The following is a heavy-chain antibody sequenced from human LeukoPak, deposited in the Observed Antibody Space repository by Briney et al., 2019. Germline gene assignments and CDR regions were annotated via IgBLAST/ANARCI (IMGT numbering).Heavy chain of an antibody. CDR2: IKQDGSEK. Sequence: GGSLRLSCAASGFTFNTYSMSWVRQAPGKGLEWVANIKQDGSEKYYVDSVKGRFTISRDNAKNSLYLQMNSLRAEDTAVYYCARVWRYFDWFVDYWGQGTLVTVSS. CDR3: ARVWRYFDWFVDY. CDR1: GFTFNTYS. V-gene: IGHV3-7*01. J-gene: IGHJ4*02. D-gene: IGHD3-9*01.